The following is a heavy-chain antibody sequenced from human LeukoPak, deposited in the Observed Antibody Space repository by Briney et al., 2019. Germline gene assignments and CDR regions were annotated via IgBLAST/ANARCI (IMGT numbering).Heavy chain of an antibody. D-gene: IGHD6-13*01. CDR1: GFTFSNYW. CDR2: IKEDGSVK. V-gene: IGHV3-7*01. Sequence: GGSLRLSCAASGFTFSNYWMSWVRQAPGKGLEWVANIKEDGSVKYYVDSVKGRFTISRDNAKNSLYLQMNSLRVEDTAVYYCARSRAYSSSWYAHYFDYWGQGTLVTVSS. J-gene: IGHJ4*02. CDR3: ARSRAYSSSWYAHYFDY.